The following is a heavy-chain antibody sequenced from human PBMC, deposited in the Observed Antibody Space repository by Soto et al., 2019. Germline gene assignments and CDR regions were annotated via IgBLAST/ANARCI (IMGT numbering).Heavy chain of an antibody. J-gene: IGHJ4*02. CDR3: ARDGELDPYYFDD. CDR2: IIPIFGTA. CDR1: GGTFNTHA. D-gene: IGHD1-1*01. V-gene: IGHV1-69*13. Sequence: ASVKVSCKASGGTFNTHAINWVRQAPGQGLQWMGAIIPIFGTANYAQKFQGRVTITADESASTAYLEVNRLRSEDSAVYFCARDGELDPYYFDDWGEGTLVTVS.